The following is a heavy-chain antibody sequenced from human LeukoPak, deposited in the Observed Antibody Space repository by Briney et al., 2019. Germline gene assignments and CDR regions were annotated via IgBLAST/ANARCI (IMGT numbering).Heavy chain of an antibody. D-gene: IGHD3-3*01. J-gene: IGHJ3*02. CDR2: IYYSGST. CDR3: ARVGYDFWSGSREAFDI. Sequence: SETLSLTCTVSGGSISSSSYYWGWIRQPPGKGLEWIGSIYYSGSTYYNPSLKSRVTISVDTSKNQFSLKLSSVTAADTAVYYCARVGYDFWSGSREAFDIWGQGTMVTVSS. CDR1: GGSISSSSYY. V-gene: IGHV4-39*01.